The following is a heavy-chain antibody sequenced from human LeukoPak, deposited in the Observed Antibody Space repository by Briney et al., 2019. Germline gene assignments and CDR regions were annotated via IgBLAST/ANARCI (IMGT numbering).Heavy chain of an antibody. J-gene: IGHJ4*02. D-gene: IGHD6-19*01. V-gene: IGHV3-66*04. CDR1: GFTVSSAY. Sequence: GRSLRLSCAASGFTVSSAYMSWVRQAPRNRLEWVSITYSGGSTYYADFVKCRLSTTRTNYKNTLYLQMHSLAAEDTAVYYCARRTHGSGSCWGQGTLVTVSS. CDR3: ARRTHGSGSC. CDR2: TYSGGST.